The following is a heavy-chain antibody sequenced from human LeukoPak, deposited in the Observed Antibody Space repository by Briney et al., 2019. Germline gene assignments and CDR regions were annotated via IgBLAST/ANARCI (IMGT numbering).Heavy chain of an antibody. CDR1: GYTFTSYD. CDR3: ARGQDTIFGVVIDFDY. V-gene: IGHV1-8*03. Sequence: ASVKVSCKASGYTFTSYDINWVRQATGQGLEWMGWMNPNSGNTGYAQKFQGRVTITRNTSISKAYMELSSLRSEYTAVYYCARGQDTIFGVVIDFDYWGQGTLVTVSS. J-gene: IGHJ4*02. D-gene: IGHD3-3*01. CDR2: MNPNSGNT.